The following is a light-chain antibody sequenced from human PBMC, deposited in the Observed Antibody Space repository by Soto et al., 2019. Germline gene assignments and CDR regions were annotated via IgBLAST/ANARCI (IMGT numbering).Light chain of an antibody. CDR2: KAY. Sequence: DIQMTQSLSTLSASVGDRVTITCRASQSISSWLAWYQQKPGKAHKLLIYKAYSLESGVPSRFSGSGSGTEFTLTIRSLQPDDFATYYCQQYNSYPLTFGGGTKVDIK. CDR1: QSISSW. CDR3: QQYNSYPLT. J-gene: IGKJ4*01. V-gene: IGKV1-5*03.